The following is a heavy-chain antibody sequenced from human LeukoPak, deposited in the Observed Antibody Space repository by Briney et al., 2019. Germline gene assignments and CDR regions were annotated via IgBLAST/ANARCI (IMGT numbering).Heavy chain of an antibody. V-gene: IGHV4-31*08. J-gene: IGHJ4*02. CDR2: IYYSGST. CDR1: GGSIRSGGYY. CDR3: QSRFLEWLLDY. D-gene: IGHD3-3*01. Sequence: SETLSLTCTVSGGSIRSGGYYWSWIRQHPGKGLEWIGYIYYSGSTYYNPSLKSRVTISVDTSKNQFSLKLNSVTAADTAMYYCQSRFLEWLLDYWGQGTLVTVSS.